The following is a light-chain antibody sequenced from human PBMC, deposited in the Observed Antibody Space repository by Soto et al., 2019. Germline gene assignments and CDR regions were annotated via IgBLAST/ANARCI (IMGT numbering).Light chain of an antibody. CDR2: AAS. J-gene: IGKJ4*01. Sequence: EIQMTQSPSSLSASVGESVTITCRASQSIGTYLNWYQQKPGRAPKLLICAASSLQSGVPSRFSGSGSGVDFTLSVSDLHPGDFATYCRQQTFRVRPTFGGGTKVEL. CDR3: QQTFRVRPT. CDR1: QSIGTY. V-gene: IGKV1-39*01.